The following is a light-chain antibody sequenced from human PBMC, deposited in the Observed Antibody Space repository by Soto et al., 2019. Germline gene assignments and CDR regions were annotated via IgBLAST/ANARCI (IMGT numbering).Light chain of an antibody. CDR3: LQDYNYPPT. CDR2: AAS. J-gene: IGKJ5*01. Sequence: AIQMTQSPSSQSASVGDRGTITCRASQAIRNDLGWYQQKPGKAPKLLIYAASSLQSGVPSRFSGSGSGTDFTLTISSLQAEDFATYYCLQDYNYPPTFGQGTRLEIK. CDR1: QAIRND. V-gene: IGKV1-6*02.